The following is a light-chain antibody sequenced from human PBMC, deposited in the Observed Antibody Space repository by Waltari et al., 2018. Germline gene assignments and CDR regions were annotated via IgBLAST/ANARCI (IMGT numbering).Light chain of an antibody. Sequence: EIVMTQSPATLSVSPGERATLSCRASQSVSSNLAWYQQKPGQAPRLLIYGASNRATGVPASFSGSGSGTEFTLTISRLQSEDFAVYYCQQYNDWPLTFGGGTKVEIK. CDR1: QSVSSN. V-gene: IGKV3-15*01. CDR2: GAS. J-gene: IGKJ4*01. CDR3: QQYNDWPLT.